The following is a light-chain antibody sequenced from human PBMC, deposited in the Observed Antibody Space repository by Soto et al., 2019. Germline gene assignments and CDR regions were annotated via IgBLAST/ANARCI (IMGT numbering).Light chain of an antibody. CDR3: QQYNTYPYT. J-gene: IGKJ2*01. CDR2: AAS. Sequence: DIQMTQSPSTLSAFVGDRVTITCRASQSITSWLAWYQQKPGKAPKLLIYAASSLESGVSSRFGGTGSGTEFSLTISSLRPDDFAAYYCQQYNTYPYTFGQGTKLDIK. CDR1: QSITSW. V-gene: IGKV1-5*01.